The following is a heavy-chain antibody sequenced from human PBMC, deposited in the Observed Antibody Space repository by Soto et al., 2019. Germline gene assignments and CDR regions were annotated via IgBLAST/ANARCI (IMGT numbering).Heavy chain of an antibody. Sequence: GGSLRLSCAASGFTFSSYWMHWVRQAPGKGLVWVSRINSDGSSTSYADSVKGRFTISRDNAKNTLYLKMNSLRAEDTAVYYCARAIDRVVYYMDVWGKGTTVTVSS. J-gene: IGHJ6*03. CDR1: GFTFSSYW. CDR3: ARAIDRVVYYMDV. CDR2: INSDGSST. V-gene: IGHV3-74*01. D-gene: IGHD3-22*01.